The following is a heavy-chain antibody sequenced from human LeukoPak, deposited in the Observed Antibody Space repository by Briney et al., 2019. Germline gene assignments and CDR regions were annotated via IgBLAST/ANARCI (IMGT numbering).Heavy chain of an antibody. V-gene: IGHV3-23*01. CDR1: GLTFSTYA. CDR2: ISGSGAST. J-gene: IGHJ4*02. Sequence: GGAVSLSCAASGLTFSTYAMTWVGQAAGRGLDGMPGISGSGASTYYADSVKGRFTISRDNSKNTLYLQMNSLKAEDTAVYYCAKDQYSSGWPTDYWGQGTLVTVSS. D-gene: IGHD6-19*01. CDR3: AKDQYSSGWPTDY.